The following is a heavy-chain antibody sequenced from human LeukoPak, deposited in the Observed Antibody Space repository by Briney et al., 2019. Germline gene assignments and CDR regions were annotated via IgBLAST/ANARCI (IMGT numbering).Heavy chain of an antibody. CDR3: ASLSRGYSYGYFDY. V-gene: IGHV1-8*01. J-gene: IGHJ4*02. Sequence: ASVTVSCTASGYTFTSYDINWVRQAPGQGLEWMGWMNPNSGNTGYAQKFQGRVTMTRNTSISTAYMELSSLRSEDTAVYYCASLSRGYSYGYFDYWGQGTLVTVSS. CDR1: GYTFTSYD. CDR2: MNPNSGNT. D-gene: IGHD5-18*01.